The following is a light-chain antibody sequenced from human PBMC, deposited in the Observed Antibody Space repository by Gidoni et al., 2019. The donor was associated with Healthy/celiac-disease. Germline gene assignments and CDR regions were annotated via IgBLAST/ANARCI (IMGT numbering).Light chain of an antibody. CDR3: QSYDSSNHGV. CDR2: EDN. V-gene: IGLV6-57*02. Sequence: NFMLTQPHSVSESPGKTVTISCTSCQVTHEGSAPTTVIYEDNQRPSGVPDRFSGSIDSSSNSASLTISGLKTEDEADYYCQSYDSSNHGVFGGGTKLTVL. J-gene: IGLJ3*02. CDR1: QVTHE.